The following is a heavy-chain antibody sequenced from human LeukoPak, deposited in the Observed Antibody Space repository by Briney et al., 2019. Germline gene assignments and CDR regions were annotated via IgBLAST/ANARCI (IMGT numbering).Heavy chain of an antibody. V-gene: IGHV3-7*01. CDR2: IKQDGSEK. D-gene: IGHD1-26*01. J-gene: IGHJ6*03. CDR1: GFTFSSYW. CDR3: VRDRSGELEYYYYYYMDV. Sequence: GGSLRLSCAASGFTFSSYWMSWVRQAPGKGLEWVANIKQDGSEKYYVDSVKGRFTISRDNAKNSLYLQMNSLRAEDTAVYYCVRDRSGELEYYYYYYMDVWGKGTTVTVSS.